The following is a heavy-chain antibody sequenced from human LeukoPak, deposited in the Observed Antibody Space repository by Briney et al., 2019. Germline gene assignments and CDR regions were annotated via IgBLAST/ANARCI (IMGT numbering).Heavy chain of an antibody. CDR2: IYPGGSDT. Sequence: GESLKISCKGSGYSFNTYWIGWVRQMPGKGLEWMGIIYPGGSDTRYSPSFQGQVTISAGKSISTAYLQWSSLKASDTAMYYCAYCGGDCYSWVFDIWGQGTMVTVSS. D-gene: IGHD2-21*02. J-gene: IGHJ3*02. CDR1: GYSFNTYW. V-gene: IGHV5-51*01. CDR3: AYCGGDCYSWVFDI.